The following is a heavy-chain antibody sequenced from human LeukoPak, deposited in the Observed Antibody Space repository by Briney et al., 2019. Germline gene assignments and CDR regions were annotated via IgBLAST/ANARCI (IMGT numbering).Heavy chain of an antibody. CDR3: ARDPGGSYPDPSLDY. V-gene: IGHV3-30-3*01. J-gene: IGHJ4*02. CDR2: ISYDGSNK. Sequence: GGSLRLSCAASAFTVSSYAMHWVRQAPGKGLEWEAVISYDGSNKYYADSVKGRFTISRDNSKNTLYLQMNSLRAEDTAVYYCARDPGGSYPDPSLDYWGQGTLVTVSS. CDR1: AFTVSSYA. D-gene: IGHD1-26*01.